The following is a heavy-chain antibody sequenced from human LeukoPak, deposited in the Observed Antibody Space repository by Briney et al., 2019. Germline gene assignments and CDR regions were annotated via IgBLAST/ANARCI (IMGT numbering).Heavy chain of an antibody. CDR3: ARETPLGRLGDIGYAFDI. D-gene: IGHD3-10*01. Sequence: SETLSLTRTVSGGSISSYYWSWIRQPPGNGLEWIGYIYYSGSANYNPSLKSRVTISVDTSKNQFSLKLSSVTAADTAVYYCARETPLGRLGDIGYAFDIWGRGTMVTVSS. V-gene: IGHV4-59*01. CDR1: GGSISSYY. CDR2: IYYSGSA. J-gene: IGHJ3*02.